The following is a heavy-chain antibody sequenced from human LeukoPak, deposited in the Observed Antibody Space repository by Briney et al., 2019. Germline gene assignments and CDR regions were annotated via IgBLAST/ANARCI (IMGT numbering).Heavy chain of an antibody. V-gene: IGHV3-53*01. J-gene: IGHJ3*02. CDR2: IYADGNT. Sequence: GGSLRLSCAASGFIVNTNYMTWVRQAPGRGLEWVSFIYADGNTYYADSVKGRFTISRDNAKNSLYLQMNSLRAEDTAVYYCARESPPQYSYDSSSYLGPMDAFDIWGQGTMVTVSS. D-gene: IGHD3-22*01. CDR1: GFIVNTNY. CDR3: ARESPPQYSYDSSSYLGPMDAFDI.